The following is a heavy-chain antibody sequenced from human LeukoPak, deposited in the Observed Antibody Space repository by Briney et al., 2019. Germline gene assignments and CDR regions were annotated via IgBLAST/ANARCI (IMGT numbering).Heavy chain of an antibody. D-gene: IGHD2-2*02. J-gene: IGHJ4*02. Sequence: GGSLRLSCAASGFTFSSYSMNWVRQAPGKGLEWVSSISSSSSYIYYADSVKGRFTISRDNSKNTLYLQMNSLRAEDTAVYYCAKASVVVVPAAIAYWGQGTLVTVSS. CDR3: AKASVVVVPAAIAY. CDR1: GFTFSSYS. V-gene: IGHV3-21*01. CDR2: ISSSSSYI.